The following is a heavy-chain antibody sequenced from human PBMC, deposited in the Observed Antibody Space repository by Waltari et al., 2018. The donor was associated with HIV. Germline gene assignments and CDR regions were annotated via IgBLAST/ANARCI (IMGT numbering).Heavy chain of an antibody. CDR3: ARDLSPKVVAGTVFQH. CDR2: IIPIFGTT. D-gene: IGHD6-19*01. Sequence: QVQLVHSGAEVKNPGSPVKLSCKASGGTFSSHSISWVRQAPGQGLEWMGGIIPIFGTTNYAQKFQGRVTITADESTSTAYMELSSLRSEDTAVYYCARDLSPKVVAGTVFQHWGQGTLVTVSS. V-gene: IGHV1-69*01. J-gene: IGHJ1*01. CDR1: GGTFSSHS.